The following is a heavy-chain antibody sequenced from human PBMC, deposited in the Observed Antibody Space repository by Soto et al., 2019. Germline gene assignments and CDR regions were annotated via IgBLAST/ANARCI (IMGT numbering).Heavy chain of an antibody. V-gene: IGHV2-5*02. CDR3: AHRVLRTVFGLVTTTAIYFDF. CDR1: GFSLTTSGVG. CDR2: IYWDDDK. D-gene: IGHD3-3*01. Sequence: QITLKESGPTVVKPTETLTLTCTFSGFSLTTSGVGVGWVRQSPGKAPEWLALIYWDDDKRYSTSLKSRLTITKDTSKTQVVLTRSNVDPADTATYYCAHRVLRTVFGLVTTTAIYFDFWGQGTPVVVSS. J-gene: IGHJ4*02.